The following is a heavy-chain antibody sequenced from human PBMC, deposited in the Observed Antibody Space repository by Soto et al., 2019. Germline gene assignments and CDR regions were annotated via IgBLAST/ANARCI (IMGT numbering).Heavy chain of an antibody. J-gene: IGHJ2*01. CDR3: AHRFCFFFQAEDGIRAVRSVSEFLLNRSSDL. V-gene: IGHV2-5*02. D-gene: IGHD2-2*01. CDR2: IYWDDDK. Sequence: VGWIRQPPGKALEGLALIYWDDDKRYSPSLNSRLTITKDTSKNQVVLTMTNMDPVDTATYYCAHRFCFFFQAEDGIRAVRSVSEFLLNRSSDL.